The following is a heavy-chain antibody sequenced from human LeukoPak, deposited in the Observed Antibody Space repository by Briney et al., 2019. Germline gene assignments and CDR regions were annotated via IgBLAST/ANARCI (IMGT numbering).Heavy chain of an antibody. CDR3: ARGRSGGSSGWYVGSDY. CDR1: GFTFSSYS. Sequence: GGSLRLSCAASGFTFSSYSMNWVRQAPGKGLEWVSYISSSSSTIYYADSVKGRFTISRDNAKNSLYLQMNSLRAEDTAVYYCARGRSGGSSGWYVGSDYWGQGTLVTVSS. J-gene: IGHJ4*02. D-gene: IGHD6-19*01. CDR2: ISSSSSTI. V-gene: IGHV3-48*01.